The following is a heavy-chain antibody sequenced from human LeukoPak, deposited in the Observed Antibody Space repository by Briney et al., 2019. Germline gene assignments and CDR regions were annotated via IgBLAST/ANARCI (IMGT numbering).Heavy chain of an antibody. D-gene: IGHD4-17*01. CDR2: ITRSGTTM. V-gene: IGHV3-48*03. J-gene: IGHJ3*02. Sequence: PGGSLRLSCVASGFTFSNYEMHWVRQAPGKGLEWISFITRSGTTMYYADSVKGRFTISRDNAKNSLHLQMNSLRAEDTAVYYCARDLLKNDYGNAFDIWGQGTMVTVSS. CDR1: GFTFSNYE. CDR3: ARDLLKNDYGNAFDI.